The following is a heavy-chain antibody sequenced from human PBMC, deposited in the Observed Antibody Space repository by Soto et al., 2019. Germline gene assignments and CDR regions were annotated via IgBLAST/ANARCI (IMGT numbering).Heavy chain of an antibody. CDR1: GGSVSSSSYY. CDR2: IYYSGSA. J-gene: IGHJ4*02. D-gene: IGHD2-2*03. V-gene: IGHV4-61*03. CDR3: ARIGLSHPYFDS. Sequence: SETLSLTCTVSGGSVSSSSYYWSWIRQPPGKGLEWIGYIYYSGSANYNPSLKSRVTISIDTSRNHFSLHLSSVTAADTAQYICARIGLSHPYFDSWGQGTLVTVSS.